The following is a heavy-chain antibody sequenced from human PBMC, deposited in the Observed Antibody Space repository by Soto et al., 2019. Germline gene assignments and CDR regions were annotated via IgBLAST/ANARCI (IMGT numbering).Heavy chain of an antibody. V-gene: IGHV3-23*01. D-gene: IGHD6-19*01. Sequence: GGSLRLSCAASGFTFNNYAMNWVRQAPGKGLEWVSSISGGGGSTYYADSLKGRFSISRDNSKNTLFLQMNSLRAEDTAVYYCAKDTGYSTGPKDYWGQGTLVTVSS. CDR2: ISGGGGST. CDR1: GFTFNNYA. J-gene: IGHJ4*02. CDR3: AKDTGYSTGPKDY.